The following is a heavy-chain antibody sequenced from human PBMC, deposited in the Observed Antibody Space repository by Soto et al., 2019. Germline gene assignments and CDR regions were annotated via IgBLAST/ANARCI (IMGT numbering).Heavy chain of an antibody. D-gene: IGHD3-10*01. Sequence: PGGSLRLSCAASGFTFSSYGMHWVRQAPGKGLEWVAVISYDGSNKYYADSVKGRFTISRDNSKNTLYLQMNSLRAEDTAVYYCAKDLAMVRGKVDYYGMDVWGQGTTVTVSS. V-gene: IGHV3-30*18. CDR1: GFTFSSYG. CDR2: ISYDGSNK. CDR3: AKDLAMVRGKVDYYGMDV. J-gene: IGHJ6*02.